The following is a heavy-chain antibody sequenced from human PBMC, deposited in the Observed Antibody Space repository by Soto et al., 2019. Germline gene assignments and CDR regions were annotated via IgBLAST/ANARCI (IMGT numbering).Heavy chain of an antibody. CDR2: IFVTSTII. Sequence: VQLVESGGKLVQPGRSLRLSCVASGFTFSDYSMVWVRQSPGKVLEWISYIFVTSTIIYYADSVKGRFTVSRVKPQNSLSLQMNSLRVEETGIYYWARYKVFAFNHWGQGTLVTVSS. J-gene: IGHJ5*02. CDR1: GFTFSDYS. CDR3: ARYKVFAFNH. V-gene: IGHV3-48*01. D-gene: IGHD1-1*01.